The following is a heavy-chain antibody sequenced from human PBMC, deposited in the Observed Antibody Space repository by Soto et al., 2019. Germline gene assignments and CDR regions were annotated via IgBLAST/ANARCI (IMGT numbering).Heavy chain of an antibody. V-gene: IGHV3-33*01. Sequence: QVQLVEAGGGVVQPGRSLRLSCAASGFTFSSYGMHWVRQAPGKGLEWVAVIWYDGSNKYYADSVKGRFTISRDNSKNTLDLQMISVGDEDTAVYFCARPSGGSWSSFDYWGQGTLVTVSS. CDR2: IWYDGSNK. D-gene: IGHD1-26*01. J-gene: IGHJ4*02. CDR3: ARPSGGSWSSFDY. CDR1: GFTFSSYG.